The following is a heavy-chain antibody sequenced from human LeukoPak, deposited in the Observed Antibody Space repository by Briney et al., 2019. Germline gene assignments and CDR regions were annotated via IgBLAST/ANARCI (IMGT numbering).Heavy chain of an antibody. CDR2: ISYDGSNK. Sequence: GGSLRLSCAASGFTFSSYAMHWVRQAPGKGLKWVAVISYDGSNKYYADSVKGRFTISRDNSKNTLYLQMNSLRAEDTAVYYCARDPDCGGDSYPVYFDYWGQGTLVTVSS. CDR1: GFTFSSYA. J-gene: IGHJ4*02. CDR3: ARDPDCGGDSYPVYFDY. D-gene: IGHD2-21*02. V-gene: IGHV3-30-3*01.